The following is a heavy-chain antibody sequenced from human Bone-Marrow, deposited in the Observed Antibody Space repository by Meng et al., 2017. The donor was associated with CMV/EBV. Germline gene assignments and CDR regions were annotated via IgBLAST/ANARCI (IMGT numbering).Heavy chain of an antibody. CDR2: IYYSGNT. D-gene: IGHD3-3*01. Sequence: GSLRLSCTVSGGSISGSSYYWAWIRQPPGKGLEWIGSIYYSGNTYYNPSLKSRVTISLDTSNNQFSLKLSSVTAADTAVYYCARDREEYYDFWSGFFGWFDLWGQGTLVTVSS. J-gene: IGHJ5*02. V-gene: IGHV4-39*07. CDR3: ARDREEYYDFWSGFFGWFDL. CDR1: GGSISGSSYY.